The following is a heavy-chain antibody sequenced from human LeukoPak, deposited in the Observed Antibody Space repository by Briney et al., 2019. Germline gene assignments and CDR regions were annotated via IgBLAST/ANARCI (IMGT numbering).Heavy chain of an antibody. D-gene: IGHD5-12*01. Sequence: ETLSLTCTVSGGSISSYYMSWVRQAPGKGLEWVSVIYSGGSTYYADSVKGRFTISRDNSKNTLYLQMNSLRAEDTAVYYCAREVASGVTDYWGQGTLVTVSS. J-gene: IGHJ4*02. V-gene: IGHV3-66*01. CDR2: IYSGGST. CDR3: AREVASGVTDY. CDR1: GGSISSYY.